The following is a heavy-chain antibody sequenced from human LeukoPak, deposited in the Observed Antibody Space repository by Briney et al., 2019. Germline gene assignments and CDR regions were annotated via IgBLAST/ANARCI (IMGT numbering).Heavy chain of an antibody. J-gene: IGHJ4*02. V-gene: IGHV3-11*01. CDR1: GLPISDHY. D-gene: IGHD3/OR15-3a*01. CDR3: ARGHFGLDY. Sequence: GGSLRLSCAVSGLPISDHYMSWIRQAPGKGLDWVSYISRGGVAVYYADSVKGRFTISRDTAKNSLYLQMNSLRAEDMAVYYCARGHFGLDYWGQGTLVTVSS. CDR2: ISRGGVAV.